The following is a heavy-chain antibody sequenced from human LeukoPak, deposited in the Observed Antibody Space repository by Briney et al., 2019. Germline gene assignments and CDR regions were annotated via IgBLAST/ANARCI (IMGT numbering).Heavy chain of an antibody. D-gene: IGHD3-3*01. Sequence: KPSETLSLTCTVSGGSISSYYWSWIRQPPGKGLEWIGYIYYSGSTNYNPSLKSRVTISVDTSKNQFSLKLSSVTAADTAVYYCARVKSQDFWSGYSMSYYYYYGMDVWGQGATVTVSS. CDR3: ARVKSQDFWSGYSMSYYYYYGMDV. V-gene: IGHV4-59*01. CDR1: GGSISSYY. J-gene: IGHJ6*02. CDR2: IYYSGST.